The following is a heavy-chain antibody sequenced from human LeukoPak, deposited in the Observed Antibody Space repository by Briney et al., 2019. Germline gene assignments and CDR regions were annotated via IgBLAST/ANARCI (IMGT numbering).Heavy chain of an antibody. V-gene: IGHV3-23*01. J-gene: IGHJ4*02. D-gene: IGHD1-1*01. CDR1: GFTFSNYA. CDR2: LRGDGET. CDR3: PKASWVSNADAVL. Sequence: GGSLRLSCAASGFTFSNYAVSWVRQAPAGGLEWVSSLRGDGETFYEDSVKGRFTLSRDDSRNTVYLQLNNLRVEDTAVYYCPKASWVSNADAVLWGQGTLVTVSS.